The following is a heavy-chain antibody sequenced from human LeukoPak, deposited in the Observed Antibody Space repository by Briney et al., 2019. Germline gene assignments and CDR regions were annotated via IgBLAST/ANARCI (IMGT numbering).Heavy chain of an antibody. V-gene: IGHV3-30*04. CDR2: ISYDGSNK. Sequence: PGRSLRLSCAASGFNLRTHAMHWVRQAPGKGLEWVAVISYDGSNKYYADSVKGRFTISRDNSKNTLYLQMNSLRAEDTAVYYCARTEDYYDSSGYRPYYYGMDVWGQGTTVTVSS. CDR1: GFNLRTHA. D-gene: IGHD3-22*01. J-gene: IGHJ6*02. CDR3: ARTEDYYDSSGYRPYYYGMDV.